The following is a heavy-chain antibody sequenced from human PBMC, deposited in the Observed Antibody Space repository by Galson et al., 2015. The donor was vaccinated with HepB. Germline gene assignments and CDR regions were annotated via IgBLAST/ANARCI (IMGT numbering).Heavy chain of an antibody. V-gene: IGHV4-59*01. D-gene: IGHD4-17*01. CDR1: GGSISSYY. J-gene: IGHJ4*02. Sequence: LSLTCTVSGGSISSYYWSWIRQPPGKGLEWIGYIYYSGSTNYNPSLKSRVTISVDTSKNQFSLKLSSVTAADTAVYYCARDSGTVTTFDYWGQGTLVTVSS. CDR2: IYYSGST. CDR3: ARDSGTVTTFDY.